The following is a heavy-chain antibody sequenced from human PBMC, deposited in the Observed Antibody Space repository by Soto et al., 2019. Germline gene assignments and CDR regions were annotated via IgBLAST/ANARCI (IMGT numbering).Heavy chain of an antibody. CDR3: AREEVTMVRGVIITGYYYYGMDV. CDR1: GASITTYY. Sequence: SETLSLTCTVSGASITTYYWSWFRQPPGQGLESLGYIYHTGITNSNPSLRGRVSISIDTAKNQFSLKLSSVTAADTAVYYCAREEVTMVRGVIITGYYYYGMDVWGQGTTVTVSS. V-gene: IGHV4-4*08. D-gene: IGHD3-10*01. J-gene: IGHJ6*02. CDR2: IYHTGIT.